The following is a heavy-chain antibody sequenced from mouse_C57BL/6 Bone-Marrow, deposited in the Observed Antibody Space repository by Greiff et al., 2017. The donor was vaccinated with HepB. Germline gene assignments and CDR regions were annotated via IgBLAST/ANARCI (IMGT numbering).Heavy chain of an antibody. CDR1: GYTFTDYY. D-gene: IGHD1-3*01. Sequence: VQLQQSGPVLVKPGASVKMSCKASGYTFTDYYMNWVKQSHGKSLEWIGVINPYNGGTSYNQKFKGKATLTVDKSSSTAYMELNSLTSEDSAVYYCARRVNLYYFDYWGQGTTLTVSS. V-gene: IGHV1-19*01. CDR2: INPYNGGT. CDR3: ARRVNLYYFDY. J-gene: IGHJ2*01.